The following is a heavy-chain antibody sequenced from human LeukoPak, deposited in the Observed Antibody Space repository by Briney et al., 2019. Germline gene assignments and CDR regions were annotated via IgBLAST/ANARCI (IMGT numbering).Heavy chain of an antibody. D-gene: IGHD1-26*01. CDR1: EFSVGSNY. V-gene: IGHV3-66*01. Sequence: GGSLRLSCEASEFSVGSNYMTWVRQAPGKGLEWVSLIYSGGSTYYADSVKGRFTISRDNSENTLYLQMNSLRAEDTAVYYCARGPIVGATDDYWGQGTLVTVSS. CDR3: ARGPIVGATDDY. J-gene: IGHJ4*02. CDR2: IYSGGST.